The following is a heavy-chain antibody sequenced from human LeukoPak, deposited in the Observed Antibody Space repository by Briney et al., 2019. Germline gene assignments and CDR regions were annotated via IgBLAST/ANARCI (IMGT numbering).Heavy chain of an antibody. J-gene: IGHJ4*02. CDR3: ATEEFDY. CDR2: ISYDGSNK. CDR1: GFTFSSYA. V-gene: IGHV3-30-3*01. Sequence: GGSLRLSCAASGFTFSSYAMHWVRQAPGKGLEWVAVISYDGSNKYYADSVKGRFTISRDNSKNTLYLQMNSLRAEDTAVYYCATEEFDYWAREPWSPSPQ.